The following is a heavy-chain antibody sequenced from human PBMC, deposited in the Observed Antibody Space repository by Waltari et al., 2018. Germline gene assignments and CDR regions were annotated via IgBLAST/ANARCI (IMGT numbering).Heavy chain of an antibody. J-gene: IGHJ5*02. D-gene: IGHD1-26*01. CDR3: ASDVHSGRYGWCDP. CDR1: GFTFSSYC. CDR2: MSSSSSTI. Sequence: EVQLVESGGGLVQPGGSLRLPCAASGFTFSSYCMNWVRQAPGKGLEGVSYMSSSSSTIYYADSVKGRFTFSRDNAKNSLYLQMNSLRVEDTAVYHCASDVHSGRYGWCDPWGQGTLVTVSS. V-gene: IGHV3-48*01.